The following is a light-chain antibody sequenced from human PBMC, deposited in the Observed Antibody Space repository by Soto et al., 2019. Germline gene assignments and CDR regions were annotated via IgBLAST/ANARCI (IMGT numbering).Light chain of an antibody. CDR1: SSDVGSHDL. CDR2: EGS. V-gene: IGLV2-23*01. CDR3: CSYAGSSTYV. J-gene: IGLJ1*01. Sequence: QSALTQPASVSGSPGQSSTISCTGTSSDVGSHDLVSWYQQHPGKAPKLMIYEGSKRPSGVSNRFSGSKSGNTASLTISGLQAEDEADYHCCSYAGSSTYVFGTGTKLTVL.